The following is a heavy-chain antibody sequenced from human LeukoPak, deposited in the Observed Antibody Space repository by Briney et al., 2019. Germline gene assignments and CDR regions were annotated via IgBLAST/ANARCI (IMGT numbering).Heavy chain of an antibody. CDR3: AREGGYSYGSLGY. Sequence: SVKVSCKASGGTFSSYAISWVRQAPGQGLEWMGRIIPIFGTANCAQKFQGRVTITTDESTSTAYMELSSLRSEDTAVYYCAREGGYSYGSLGYWGQGTLVTVSS. D-gene: IGHD5-18*01. CDR1: GGTFSSYA. V-gene: IGHV1-69*05. J-gene: IGHJ4*02. CDR2: IIPIFGTA.